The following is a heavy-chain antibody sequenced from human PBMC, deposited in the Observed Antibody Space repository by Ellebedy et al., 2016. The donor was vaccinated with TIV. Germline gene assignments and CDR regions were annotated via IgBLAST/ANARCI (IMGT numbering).Heavy chain of an antibody. CDR2: IKVDGSNK. J-gene: IGHJ4*02. D-gene: IGHD1-26*01. CDR3: VRGGGSFDY. CDR1: GFTFSTFW. V-gene: IGHV3-7*01. Sequence: GGSLRLSXAAPGFTFSTFWMSWVRQAPGKGLEWLANIKVDGSNKYSVDSVKGRFTISRDNAKNSLYLQMDSLRVEDTAIYYCVRGGGSFDYWGQGALVTVSS.